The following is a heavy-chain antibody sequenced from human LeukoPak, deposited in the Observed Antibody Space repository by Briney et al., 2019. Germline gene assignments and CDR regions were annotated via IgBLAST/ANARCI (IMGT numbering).Heavy chain of an antibody. CDR1: GFTFDDYT. Sequence: GGSLRPSCAASGFTFDDYTMHWVRQAPGKGLEWVSLITWDGGSTYYADSVKGRFTISRDNAKNSLYLQMNSLRAEDTAVYFCASPGQLLWFGELPGLDYWGQGTLVTVSS. CDR2: ITWDGGST. D-gene: IGHD3-10*01. CDR3: ASPGQLLWFGELPGLDY. J-gene: IGHJ4*02. V-gene: IGHV3-43*01.